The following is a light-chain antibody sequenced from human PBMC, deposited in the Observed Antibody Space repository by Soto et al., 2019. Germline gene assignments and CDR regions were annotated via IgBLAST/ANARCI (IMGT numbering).Light chain of an antibody. CDR2: EGS. Sequence: QSVLIQPASVSGSPGQSITISCTGTSSDVGSYNLVSWYQQHPGKAPKLMIYEGSKRPSGVSNRFSGSKSGNTASLTISGLQAEDEADYYCCSYAGSSSYVVFGGGTKVTVL. CDR3: CSYAGSSSYVV. V-gene: IGLV2-23*01. CDR1: SSDVGSYNL. J-gene: IGLJ2*01.